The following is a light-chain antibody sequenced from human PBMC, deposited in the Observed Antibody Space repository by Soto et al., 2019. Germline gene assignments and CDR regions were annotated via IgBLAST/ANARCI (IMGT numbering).Light chain of an antibody. CDR1: SSDVGGYNY. Sequence: QSALTQPRSVSGSPGQSVTISCTGTSSDVGGYNYVSWYQHHPGKAPKLMIYDVSKRPSGVPDRFSGSKSGNTASLTISGLQAEDEADYYCCSYAGSYTYLFGGGTKLTVL. CDR2: DVS. V-gene: IGLV2-11*01. CDR3: CSYAGSYTYL. J-gene: IGLJ2*01.